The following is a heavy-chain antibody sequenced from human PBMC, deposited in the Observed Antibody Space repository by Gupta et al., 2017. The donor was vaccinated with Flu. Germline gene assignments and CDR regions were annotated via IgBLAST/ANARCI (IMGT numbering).Heavy chain of an antibody. CDR2: IYYSGGA. CDR1: GGSISGSY. V-gene: IGHV4-59*01. Sequence: VSGGSISGSYWSWVRQPPGKGLEWIGYIYYSGGANYHPSLKSRVTMSVDMSKNQFSLRLTSVTTADPAVYYCARDHLHYYHDSWRQGTLV. D-gene: IGHD1-26*01. CDR3: ARDHLHYYHDS. J-gene: IGHJ5*01.